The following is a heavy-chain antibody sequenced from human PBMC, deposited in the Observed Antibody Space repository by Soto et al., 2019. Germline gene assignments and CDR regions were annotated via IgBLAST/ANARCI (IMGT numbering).Heavy chain of an antibody. D-gene: IGHD6-19*01. CDR1: GYTFTSYY. CDR3: ARGSVAGRRFDY. J-gene: IGHJ4*02. CDR2: INPSGGST. Sequence: QVQLVQSGAEVKKPGASVKVSCKASGYTFTSYYIHWVRQAPGQGLEWWGKINPSGGSTSYAQKFQGRVTMTRDTSTSTVYMELSSLRSEDTAVYYCARGSVAGRRFDYWGQGTLVTVSS. V-gene: IGHV1-46*01.